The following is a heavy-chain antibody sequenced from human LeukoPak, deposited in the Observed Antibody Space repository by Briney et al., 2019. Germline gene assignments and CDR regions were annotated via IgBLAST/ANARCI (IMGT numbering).Heavy chain of an antibody. V-gene: IGHV4-61*01. CDR1: GVSMSSGTYY. CDR2: IYYSGST. Sequence: SQTLSLTCTVSGVSMSSGTYYWSWIRQPPGKGLEWIGYIYYSGSTNYNPSLKSRVTISVDTSKNQFSLKLSSVTAADTAVYYCARHGAYCSGGSCPNWFDPWGQGTLVTVSS. J-gene: IGHJ5*02. D-gene: IGHD2-15*01. CDR3: ARHGAYCSGGSCPNWFDP.